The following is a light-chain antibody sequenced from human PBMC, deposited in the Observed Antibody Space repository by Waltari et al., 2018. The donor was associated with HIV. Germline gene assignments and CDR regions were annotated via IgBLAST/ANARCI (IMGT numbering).Light chain of an antibody. CDR1: SSDVGGYNY. J-gene: IGLJ2*01. Sequence: QSALTQPASVSGSPGQSITIPCTGTSSDVGGYNYVSWYQQHPGKAPKLMIYEVSNRPSGVSKRFSGSKSGNTASLTISGLQAEDEADYFCSSYTSSSTVVFGGGTKVTVL. CDR2: EVS. V-gene: IGLV2-14*01. CDR3: SSYTSSSTVV.